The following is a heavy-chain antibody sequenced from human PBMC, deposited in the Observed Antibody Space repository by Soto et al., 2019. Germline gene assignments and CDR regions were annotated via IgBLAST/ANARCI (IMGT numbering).Heavy chain of an antibody. J-gene: IGHJ3*02. V-gene: IGHV4-31*03. D-gene: IGHD3-22*01. CDR2: IYNSGST. CDR1: GGSISSGGYY. CDR3: ARDSSGYYDDAFDI. Sequence: SETLSLTCTVSGGSISSGGYYWSWIRQHPGKGLEWIGYIYNSGSTYYNPSLKSRVTISVDTSKNQFSLKLSFVTAADTAVYYCARDSSGYYDDAFDIWGQGTMVT.